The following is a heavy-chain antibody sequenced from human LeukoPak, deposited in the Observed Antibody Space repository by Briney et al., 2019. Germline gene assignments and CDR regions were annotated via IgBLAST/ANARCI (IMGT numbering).Heavy chain of an antibody. V-gene: IGHV1-2*02. CDR1: GYTFTDYY. CDR2: INPADGGT. CDR3: AREKIGSGYDQDLDY. Sequence: ASVKVSCKASGYTFTDYYIHWVRQAPGQGLEWMGWINPADGGTKFAQNFQVRVTMTSDTSISTAYMELSSLRSDDTAVYYCAREKIGSGYDQDLDYWGQGTMVTVSS. D-gene: IGHD5-12*01. J-gene: IGHJ4*02.